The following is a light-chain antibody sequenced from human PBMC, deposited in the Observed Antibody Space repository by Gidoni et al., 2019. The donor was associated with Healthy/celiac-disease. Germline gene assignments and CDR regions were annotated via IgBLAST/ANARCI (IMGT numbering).Light chain of an antibody. CDR3: QQYKGDHVT. Sequence: IQMTQSPSTLSASVGDSVTITCRASQSPSGWLAWYQQKPGKVPNVLIYKTSNLQSGVPSRFSGSGSVTECTLSISSLQPDDFGNHYCQQYKGDHVTFGGGTKVEMK. J-gene: IGKJ4*01. CDR2: KTS. CDR1: QSPSGW. V-gene: IGKV1-5*03.